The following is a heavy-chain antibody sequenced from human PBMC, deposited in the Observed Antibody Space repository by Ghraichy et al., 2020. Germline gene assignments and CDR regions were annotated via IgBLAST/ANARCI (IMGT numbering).Heavy chain of an antibody. CDR1: GFTFSSYS. CDR3: ARTRRITMVQGVINQDY. V-gene: IGHV3-21*01. J-gene: IGHJ4*02. D-gene: IGHD3-10*01. Sequence: GGSLRLSCAASGFTFSSYSMNWVRQAPGKGLEWVSSISSSSSYIYYADSVKGRFTISRDNAKNSLYLQMNSLRAEDTAVYYCARTRRITMVQGVINQDYWGQGTLVTVSS. CDR2: ISSSSSYI.